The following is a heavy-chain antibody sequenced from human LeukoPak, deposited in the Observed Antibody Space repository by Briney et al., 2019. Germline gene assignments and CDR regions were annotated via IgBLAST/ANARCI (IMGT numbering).Heavy chain of an antibody. D-gene: IGHD2-2*01. CDR1: GGSFSGYY. CDR2: INHSGST. V-gene: IGHV4-34*01. Sequence: SETLSLTCAVYGGSFSGYYWSWIRQPPGKGLEWIGEINHSGSTNYNPSLKSRVTISVDTSKNQFSLKLSSVTAADTAVYYCASPSQYQRRVYFQHWGQGTLVTVSS. J-gene: IGHJ1*01. CDR3: ASPSQYQRRVYFQH.